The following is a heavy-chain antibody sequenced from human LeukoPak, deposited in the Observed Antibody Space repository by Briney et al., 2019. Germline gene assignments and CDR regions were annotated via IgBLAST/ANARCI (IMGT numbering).Heavy chain of an antibody. CDR3: ARDGIAAAGSLDY. Sequence: GGSLRLSCAASGFTFSSYGMHWVRQAPGKGLEWVAVISYDGSNKYYADSVKGRFTISRDNSKNTLYLQMNSLRAEDTAVYYCARDGIAAAGSLDYWGQGTLVTVSS. CDR2: ISYDGSNK. J-gene: IGHJ4*02. V-gene: IGHV3-30*03. CDR1: GFTFSSYG. D-gene: IGHD6-13*01.